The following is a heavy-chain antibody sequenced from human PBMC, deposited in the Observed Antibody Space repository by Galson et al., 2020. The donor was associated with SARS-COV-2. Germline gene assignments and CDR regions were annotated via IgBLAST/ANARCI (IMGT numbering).Heavy chain of an antibody. CDR3: ARDRGRYVGYYYGMDV. Sequence: GGSLRLSCAASGFTFSSYAMHWVRQAPGKGLEWVAVISYDGSNKYYADSVKGRFTISRDNSKNTLYLQMNSLRAEDTAVYYCARDRGRYVGYYYGMDVWGQGTTVTVAS. CDR2: ISYDGSNK. J-gene: IGHJ6*02. CDR1: GFTFSSYA. V-gene: IGHV3-30*04. D-gene: IGHD3-10*02.